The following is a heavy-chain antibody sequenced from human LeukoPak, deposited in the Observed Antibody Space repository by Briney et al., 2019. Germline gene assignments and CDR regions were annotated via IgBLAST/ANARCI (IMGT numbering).Heavy chain of an antibody. CDR3: AKAVAASWYYFDY. V-gene: IGHV3-30*14. D-gene: IGHD2-15*01. Sequence: PGRSLRLSCAASGFTFSSYAMHWVRQAPGKGLEWVAVISYDGSNKYYADSVKGRFTISRDNSKNTLYLQMNTLRTEDTAVYYCAKAVAASWYYFDYWGQGTLVTVSS. CDR1: GFTFSSYA. CDR2: ISYDGSNK. J-gene: IGHJ4*02.